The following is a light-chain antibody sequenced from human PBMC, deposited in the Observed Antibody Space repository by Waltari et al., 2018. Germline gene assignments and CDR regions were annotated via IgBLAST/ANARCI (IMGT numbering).Light chain of an antibody. V-gene: IGLV4-69*01. CDR1: SGHSSNI. J-gene: IGLJ3*02. Sequence: QLVLTQSPSASASLGAPVKLPCPLSSGHSSNIIPWPPQQPEKGPRYLMKVNSPGSHSTGDDXXNRFSGSSSGAGRYLTISSLQSEDEADYYCETGGHGTWVFGGGTKLTVL. CDR3: ETGGHGTWV. CDR2: VNSPGSH.